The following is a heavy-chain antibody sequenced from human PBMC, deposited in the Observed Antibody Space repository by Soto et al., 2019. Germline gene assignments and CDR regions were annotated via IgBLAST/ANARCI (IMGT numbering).Heavy chain of an antibody. CDR2: IYSGGST. CDR1: GFTVSSNY. CDR3: ARDLIKNDYSNSTYYYYYYMDV. V-gene: IGHV3-66*01. Sequence: GGSLRLSCAASGFTVSSNYMSWVRQAPGKGLEWVSVIYSGGSTYYADSVKGRFTISRDNSKNTLYLHMNSLRAEDTAVYYCARDLIKNDYSNSTYYYYYYMDVWGKGTTVTVSS. D-gene: IGHD4-4*01. J-gene: IGHJ6*03.